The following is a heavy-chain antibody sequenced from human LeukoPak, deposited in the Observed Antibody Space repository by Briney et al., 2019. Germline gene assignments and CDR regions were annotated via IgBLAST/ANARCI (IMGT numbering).Heavy chain of an antibody. Sequence: SETLSLTCTVSGGSISSSSYYWGWIRQPPGKGLEWIGSIYYSGSTYYNPSLKSRVTISVDTSKNQFSLKLSSVTAAATAVYYCARERMVRGVIGLGYYYYYMDVWGKGTTVTVSS. CDR3: ARERMVRGVIGLGYYYYYMDV. J-gene: IGHJ6*03. CDR1: GGSISSSSYY. V-gene: IGHV4-39*07. D-gene: IGHD3-10*01. CDR2: IYYSGST.